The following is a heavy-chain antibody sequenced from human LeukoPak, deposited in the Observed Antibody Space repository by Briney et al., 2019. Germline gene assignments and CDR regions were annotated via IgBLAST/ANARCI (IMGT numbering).Heavy chain of an antibody. D-gene: IGHD3-22*01. J-gene: IGHJ4*02. CDR2: IYYSGST. CDR3: ASSGSSGYYFFDY. Sequence: SSQTLSLTCTVSGGSISSGDYYWSWIRQPPGKGLEWIGYIYYSGSTYYNPSLKSRVTISVDTSKNQFSLKLSSVTAADTAVYYCASSGSSGYYFFDYWGQGTLVTVSS. V-gene: IGHV4-30-4*01. CDR1: GGSISSGDYY.